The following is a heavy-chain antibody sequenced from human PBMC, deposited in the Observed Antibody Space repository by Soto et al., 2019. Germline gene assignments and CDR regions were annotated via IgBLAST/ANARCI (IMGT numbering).Heavy chain of an antibody. CDR3: ARESEDLTSNFDY. V-gene: IGHV3-21*06. Sequence: GGSLRLSCAASGFTFTRYSMNWVRQAPGKGLEWVSSISSTTNYIYYGDSMKGRFTISRDNGKNSLYLEIHSLRAEDTAVYYCARESEDLTSNFDYWGQGTMVTVSS. J-gene: IGHJ4*02. CDR1: GFTFTRYS. CDR2: ISSTTNYI.